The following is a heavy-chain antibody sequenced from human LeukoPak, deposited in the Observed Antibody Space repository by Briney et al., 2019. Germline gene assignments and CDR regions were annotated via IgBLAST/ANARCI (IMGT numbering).Heavy chain of an antibody. CDR1: GFTFSRYS. CDR3: AKDDTSGWYDY. J-gene: IGHJ4*02. Sequence: GGSLRLSCAASGFTFSRYSMNWVRQAPGKGLEWVSSISISSNYIYYTDSVKGRFTISRDNSKNMVYLQMNSLRAEDTAVYYCAKDDTSGWYDYWGQGTLVTVSS. D-gene: IGHD6-19*01. CDR2: ISISSNYI. V-gene: IGHV3-21*04.